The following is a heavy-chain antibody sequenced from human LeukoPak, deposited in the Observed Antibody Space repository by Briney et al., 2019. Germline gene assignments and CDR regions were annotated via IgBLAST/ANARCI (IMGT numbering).Heavy chain of an antibody. CDR2: IYYSGST. CDR1: GGSVSSGSYY. D-gene: IGHD3-10*01. J-gene: IGHJ5*02. V-gene: IGHV4-61*01. Sequence: SETLSLTCTVSGGSVSSGSYYWSWIRQPPGKGLEWIGYIYYSGSTNYNPSLKSRFTISVDTSKNQFSLKLSSVTAADTTVYYCARAPTMVRGVIRFDPWGQGTLVTVSS. CDR3: ARAPTMVRGVIRFDP.